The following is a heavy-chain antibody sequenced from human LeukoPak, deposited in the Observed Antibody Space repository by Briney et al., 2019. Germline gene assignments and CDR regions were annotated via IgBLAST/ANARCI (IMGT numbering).Heavy chain of an antibody. V-gene: IGHV3-30*18. D-gene: IGHD6-19*01. Sequence: PGGSLRLSCAASGFTFSSYGMHWVRQAPGKGLEWVAVISYDGSNKYYADSVKGRFTISRDNSKNTLYLQMNSLRAEDTAVYYCAKDGSGCFDYRGQGTLVTVSS. CDR2: ISYDGSNK. CDR1: GFTFSSYG. CDR3: AKDGSGCFDY. J-gene: IGHJ4*02.